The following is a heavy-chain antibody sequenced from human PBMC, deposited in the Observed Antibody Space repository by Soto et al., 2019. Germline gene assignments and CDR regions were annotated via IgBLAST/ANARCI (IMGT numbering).Heavy chain of an antibody. CDR3: ARAGVKDYYYYYGMDV. V-gene: IGHV4-31*03. CDR1: GGSISSGGYY. CDR2: IYYSGST. D-gene: IGHD6-13*01. Sequence: QVQLQESGPGLVKPSQTLSLTCTVSGGSISSGGYYWSWIRQHPGKGLEWIGYIYYSGSTYYNPSLKSRVTISVDTSKNQFSLKLSSVTAADTAVYYCARAGVKDYYYYYGMDVWGQGTTVTVSS. J-gene: IGHJ6*02.